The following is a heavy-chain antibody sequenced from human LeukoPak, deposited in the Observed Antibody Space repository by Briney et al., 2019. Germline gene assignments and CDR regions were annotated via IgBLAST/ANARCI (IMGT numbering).Heavy chain of an antibody. V-gene: IGHV3-23*01. CDR1: GFTFSSYA. J-gene: IGHJ5*02. Sequence: PGGSLRLSCAASGFTFSSYAMSWVRQAPGKGLEWVSAISGSGGSTYYADSVKGRFTISRDNSRNTLYLQMNSLRAEDTAVYYCARCITRVNWFDPWGQGTLVTVSS. D-gene: IGHD3-10*01. CDR3: ARCITRVNWFDP. CDR2: ISGSGGST.